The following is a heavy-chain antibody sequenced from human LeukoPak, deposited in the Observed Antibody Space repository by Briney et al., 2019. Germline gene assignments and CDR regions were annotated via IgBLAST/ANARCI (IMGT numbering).Heavy chain of an antibody. CDR2: IRGSGGTT. Sequence: VGSLSLSCAASVVTFTSYAMSGVRQAPGKGLGRGSAIRGSGGTTYYAATVKGRFTISRDNSKNTLYLQMNSLRAEATAVYYCAKDRELLAPYPLYFDYWGQGTLVTVSS. J-gene: IGHJ4*02. V-gene: IGHV3-23*01. CDR1: VVTFTSYA. D-gene: IGHD1-26*01. CDR3: AKDRELLAPYPLYFDY.